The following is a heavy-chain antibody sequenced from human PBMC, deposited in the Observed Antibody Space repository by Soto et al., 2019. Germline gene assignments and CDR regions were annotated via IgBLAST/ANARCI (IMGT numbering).Heavy chain of an antibody. CDR3: ARDRYSSGSFDY. D-gene: IGHD6-19*01. V-gene: IGHV1-18*01. Sequence: ASVKVSCKTSGYTFTSYGISWVRQAPGQGLEWMGWISGYSSKTNYAQKLQGRVTMTTDTSTSTVNMELRSLRSDDTAVYYCARDRYSSGSFDYWG. J-gene: IGHJ4*01. CDR1: GYTFTSYG. CDR2: ISGYSSKT.